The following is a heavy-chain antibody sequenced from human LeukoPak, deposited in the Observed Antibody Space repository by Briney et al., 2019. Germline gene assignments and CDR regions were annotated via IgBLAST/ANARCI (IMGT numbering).Heavy chain of an antibody. Sequence: SETLSLTCTVSGGSISSGSYYWSWIRQPAGKGLEWIGRIYTSGSTNYNPSLKSRVTISVDTSKNQFSLKLSSVTAADTAVYYCARERITMVRGVIGFDPWGQGTLVTVSS. V-gene: IGHV4-61*02. J-gene: IGHJ5*02. CDR1: GGSISSGSYY. CDR2: IYTSGST. D-gene: IGHD3-10*01. CDR3: ARERITMVRGVIGFDP.